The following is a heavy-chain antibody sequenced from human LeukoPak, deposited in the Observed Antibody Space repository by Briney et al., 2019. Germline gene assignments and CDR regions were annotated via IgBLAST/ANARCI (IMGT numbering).Heavy chain of an antibody. Sequence: SETLSLTCAVYGGSFSGYYWSWIRQPPGKGLEWIGEINHSGSTNYNPSLKSRVTISVDTSKNQFSLKLSSVTAADTAGYYCARRRSVYCSSTSCYRQGYWYFDLWGRGTLVTVSS. CDR3: ARRRSVYCSSTSCYRQGYWYFDL. D-gene: IGHD2-2*01. CDR2: INHSGST. CDR1: GGSFSGYY. J-gene: IGHJ2*01. V-gene: IGHV4-34*01.